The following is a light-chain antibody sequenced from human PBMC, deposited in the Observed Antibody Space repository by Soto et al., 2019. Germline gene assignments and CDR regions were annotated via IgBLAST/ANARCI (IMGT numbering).Light chain of an antibody. CDR1: QRVSSH. CDR3: HQYNNWPWT. V-gene: IGKV3-15*01. J-gene: IGKJ1*01. Sequence: ETVMTQSPVTLSVSPGDTATLSCRASQRVSSHFAWYQQKPGQAPRLLIYAASTRATGIPGRFSGSGSETEFTLTIRGLQSEDSALYYCHQYNNWPWTFGQGTKVDIK. CDR2: AAS.